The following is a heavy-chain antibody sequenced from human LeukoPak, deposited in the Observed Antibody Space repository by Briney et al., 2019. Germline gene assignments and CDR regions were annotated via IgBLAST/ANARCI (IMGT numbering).Heavy chain of an antibody. Sequence: GGSLRLSCAASGFTFSSYEMNWVRQAPGKGLEWVSYISSSGSTIYYADSVKGRFTISRDNAKNSLYLQMNSLGAEDTAVYYCAKFCSWYYSPYYFDYWGQGTLFTVSS. D-gene: IGHD3-10*01. CDR2: ISSSGSTI. V-gene: IGHV3-48*03. CDR1: GFTFSSYE. CDR3: AKFCSWYYSPYYFDY. J-gene: IGHJ4*02.